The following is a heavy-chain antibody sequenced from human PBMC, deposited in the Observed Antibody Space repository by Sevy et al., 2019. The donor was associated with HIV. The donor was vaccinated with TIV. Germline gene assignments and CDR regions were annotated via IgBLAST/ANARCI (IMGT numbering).Heavy chain of an antibody. V-gene: IGHV4-39*02. J-gene: IGHJ6*02. CDR1: GGSITSSSYY. CDR2: FYYTGSR. Sequence: SETLSLTCTVSGGSITSSSYYWAWLRQPPGKGLEWIGSFYYTGSRYYKPSLMSRITRSADRWKNYFSLKLPSVTAADTADYYCARPSSLYYYYAMDVWGQGTAVTVSS. CDR3: ARPSSLYYYYAMDV.